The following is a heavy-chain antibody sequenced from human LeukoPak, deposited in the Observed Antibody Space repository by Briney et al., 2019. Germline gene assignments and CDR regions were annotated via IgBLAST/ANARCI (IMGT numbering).Heavy chain of an antibody. Sequence: GASVKVSCKASGYTFTSYGISWVRQAPGQGLEWMGWISAYNGNTNYAQKLQGRVTMTTDTSTSTAYMELRSLRSDDTAVYYCARDRSMVRGVIGVDYWGQGTLVTVSS. CDR2: ISAYNGNT. J-gene: IGHJ4*02. CDR3: ARDRSMVRGVIGVDY. CDR1: GYTFTSYG. D-gene: IGHD3-10*01. V-gene: IGHV1-18*01.